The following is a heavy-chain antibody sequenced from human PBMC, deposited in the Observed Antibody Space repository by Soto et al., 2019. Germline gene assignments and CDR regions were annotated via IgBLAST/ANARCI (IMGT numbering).Heavy chain of an antibody. CDR2: INPSGGST. D-gene: IGHD1-7*01. CDR1: GYTFTSYY. Sequence: QVQLVQSGGEVKKPGASVKVSCKASGYTFTSYYMHWVRQPPGQGLEWMGIINPSGGSTSYAQKFQGRVTMTRDTSTSTVYMELSSLRSEDTAVYYCARVRTGTPLGQYFDSWGQGTLVTVSS. CDR3: ARVRTGTPLGQYFDS. V-gene: IGHV1-46*03. J-gene: IGHJ4*02.